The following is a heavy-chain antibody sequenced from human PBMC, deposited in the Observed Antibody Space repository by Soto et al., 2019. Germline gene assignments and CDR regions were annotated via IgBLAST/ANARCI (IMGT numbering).Heavy chain of an antibody. CDR1: GFSFSSCA. V-gene: IGHV3-30-3*01. CDR2: VSHDGSNK. CDR3: ARVSIAVAGIAYYFDY. D-gene: IGHD6-19*01. Sequence: QVQLVESGGGVVQPGRSLRLSCAASGFSFSSCAMHWVRQAPGKGLEWVAVVSHDGSNKYYADSVKGRVTISRDNSINTVYLQMNSPRAEDTAVYYCARVSIAVAGIAYYFDYWGLGTLVTVSS. J-gene: IGHJ4*02.